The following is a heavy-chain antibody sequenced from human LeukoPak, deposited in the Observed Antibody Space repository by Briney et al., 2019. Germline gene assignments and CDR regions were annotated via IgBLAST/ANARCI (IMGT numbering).Heavy chain of an antibody. Sequence: IYPADSAAKYSPSFQGQVTISVDKSISTAYLQWSRLKASDTAMYYCARHPKRGYSGYESDYWGQGTLVTVSS. D-gene: IGHD5-12*01. J-gene: IGHJ4*02. CDR2: IYPADSAA. CDR3: ARHPKRGYSGYESDY. V-gene: IGHV5-51*01.